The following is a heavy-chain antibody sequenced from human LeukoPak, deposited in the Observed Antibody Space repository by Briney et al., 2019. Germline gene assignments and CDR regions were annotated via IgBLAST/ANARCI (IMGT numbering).Heavy chain of an antibody. D-gene: IGHD5-18*01. CDR1: GGTFSSYA. Sequence: VASVNVSCKASGGTFSSYAISWVRQAPGQGLEWMGGIISIFGTANYAQKFQGRVTITADKSTSTAYMELSSLRSEDTAVYYCARDSDGYDYWGRGTLVTVSS. CDR2: IISIFGTA. CDR3: ARDSDGYDY. J-gene: IGHJ4*02. V-gene: IGHV1-69*06.